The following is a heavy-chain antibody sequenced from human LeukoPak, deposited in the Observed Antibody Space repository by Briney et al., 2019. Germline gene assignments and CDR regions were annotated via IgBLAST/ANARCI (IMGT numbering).Heavy chain of an antibody. D-gene: IGHD2-21*01. CDR3: ARDLRGPSYGLYYYYGMDV. CDR1: GGSISSYY. J-gene: IGHJ6*02. V-gene: IGHV4-4*07. Sequence: SETLSLTCTVSGGSISSYYWSWIRQPAGKGLEWIGRIYTSGSTNYNPSLKSRVTMSVDTSKNRFSLKLSSVTAADTAVYYCARDLRGPSYGLYYYYGMDVWGQGTTVTVSS. CDR2: IYTSGST.